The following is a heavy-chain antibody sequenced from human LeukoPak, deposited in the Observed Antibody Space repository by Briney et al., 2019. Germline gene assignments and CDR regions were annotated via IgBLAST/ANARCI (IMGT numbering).Heavy chain of an antibody. V-gene: IGHV1-2*02. Sequence: ASVKVSCKSSGYTFTDHYVHWVRQAPGQGLEWMGWIVPKSGGTHYAQKFQGRVTMTEDTSTDTAYMELSSLRSEDTAVYYCATGNVVAATRGYYFDYWGQGTLVTVSS. CDR3: ATGNVVAATRGYYFDY. CDR2: IVPKSGGT. D-gene: IGHD2-15*01. CDR1: GYTFTDHY. J-gene: IGHJ4*02.